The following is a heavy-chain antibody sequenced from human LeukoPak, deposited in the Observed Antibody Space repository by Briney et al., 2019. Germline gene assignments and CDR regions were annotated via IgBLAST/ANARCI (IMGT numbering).Heavy chain of an antibody. J-gene: IGHJ3*02. D-gene: IGHD6-25*01. CDR2: IIPIFGTA. CDR1: GGTFSSYA. V-gene: IGHV1-69*05. Sequence: SVKVSCKASGGTFSSYAISWVRQAPGQGLEWMGGIIPIFGTANYAQKFQGRVTMTRDTSTSTVYMELSSLRSEDTAVYYCARDSPGSLAAGIWGQGTMVTVSS. CDR3: ARDSPGSLAAGI.